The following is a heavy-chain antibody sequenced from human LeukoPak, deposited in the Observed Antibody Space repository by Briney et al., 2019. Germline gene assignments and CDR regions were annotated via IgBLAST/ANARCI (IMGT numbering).Heavy chain of an antibody. D-gene: IGHD6-13*01. CDR1: GGTFSSYA. V-gene: IGHV1-69*13. CDR3: ARDPGIAAAGTTFDI. J-gene: IGHJ3*02. CDR2: IIPIFGTA. Sequence: GASVKVSCKASGGTFSSYAISWVRQAPGQGLEWVGGIIPIFGTANYAQKFQGRVTITADESTSTAYMELSSLRSEDTAVYYCARDPGIAAAGTTFDIWGQGTMVTVSS.